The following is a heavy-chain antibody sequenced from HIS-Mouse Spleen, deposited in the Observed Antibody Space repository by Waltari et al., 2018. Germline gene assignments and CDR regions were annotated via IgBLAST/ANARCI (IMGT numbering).Heavy chain of an antibody. CDR3: ARGGSIAARLEFDY. V-gene: IGHV3-7*01. CDR2: IKQDGSEK. CDR1: GFTFSSYW. Sequence: EVQLVESGGGLVQPGGSLRLSCAASGFTFSSYWMSWVRQAPGKGLEWVANIKQDGSEKYYVDSVKGRFTIARDNAKNSLYLQMNSLRAEDTAVYYCARGGSIAARLEFDYWGQGTLVTVSS. J-gene: IGHJ4*02. D-gene: IGHD6-6*01.